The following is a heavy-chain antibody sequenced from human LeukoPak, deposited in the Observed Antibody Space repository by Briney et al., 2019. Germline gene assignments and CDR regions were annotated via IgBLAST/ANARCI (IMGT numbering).Heavy chain of an antibody. D-gene: IGHD2-8*02. V-gene: IGHV3-23*01. J-gene: IGHJ4*02. CDR3: ATYRQVLLPFES. CDR1: GFTFSNYA. Sequence: GGSLRLSCAASGFTFSNYALSWVRQAPGKGLEWVSDISGSGGSTYYADSVKGRFTISRDNSKSTLSLQMNSLRAEDTAIYYCATYRQVLLPFESWGQGTLVTVSS. CDR2: ISGSGGST.